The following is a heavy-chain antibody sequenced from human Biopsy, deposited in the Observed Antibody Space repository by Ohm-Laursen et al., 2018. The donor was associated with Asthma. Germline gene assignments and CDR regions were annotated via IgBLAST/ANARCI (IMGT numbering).Heavy chain of an antibody. CDR2: IFAANSET. CDR3: ARFIDGTFFVDY. CDR1: GYTFSDSW. V-gene: IGHV5-51*04. J-gene: IGHJ4*02. Sequence: ESLKISCKASGYTFSDSWIGWVRQMPGKGLEWMGIIFAANSETKYSPSFQGQVTISADMPIGTAFLQWSSLKASDTAIYYCARFIDGTFFVDYWGQGTLVTVSS. D-gene: IGHD1-7*01.